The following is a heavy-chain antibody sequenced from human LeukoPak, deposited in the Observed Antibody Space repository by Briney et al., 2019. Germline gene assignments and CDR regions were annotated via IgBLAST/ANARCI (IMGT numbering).Heavy chain of an antibody. J-gene: IGHJ4*02. CDR3: ARAARFHIDY. D-gene: IGHD3-3*01. CDR2: IYYSGST. Sequence: ETLSLTCTVSGGSISSYYWSWIRQPPGKGLERIGYIYYSGSTNYNPSLKSRVTISVDTSKNQFSLKLSSVTAADTAVYYCARAARFHIDYWGQGTLVTVSS. CDR1: GGSISSYY. V-gene: IGHV4-59*01.